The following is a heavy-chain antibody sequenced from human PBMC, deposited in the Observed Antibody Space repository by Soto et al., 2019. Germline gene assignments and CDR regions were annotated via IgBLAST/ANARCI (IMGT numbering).Heavy chain of an antibody. CDR3: ARVGSYLLPIDY. CDR2: INHSGST. V-gene: IGHV4-34*01. J-gene: IGHJ4*02. CDR1: GGSFSGYY. D-gene: IGHD1-26*01. Sequence: PSETLSLTCAVYGGSFSGYYWSWIRQPPGKGLEWIGEINHSGSTNYNPSLKSRVTISVDTSKNQFSLKLSSVTAADTAVYYCARVGSYLLPIDYWGQGTLVT.